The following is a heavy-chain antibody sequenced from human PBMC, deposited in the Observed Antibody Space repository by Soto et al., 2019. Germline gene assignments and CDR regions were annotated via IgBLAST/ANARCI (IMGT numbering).Heavy chain of an antibody. J-gene: IGHJ6*02. Sequence: ASVKVSCKAPGYTFTSYGIGWVRQAPGQGLEWMGWISAYNGNTNYAQKLQGRVTMTTDTSTSTAYMELRSLRSDDTAVYYCARDVGSSPDYYYYGMDVWGQGTTVTVSS. V-gene: IGHV1-18*04. D-gene: IGHD6-6*01. CDR1: GYTFTSYG. CDR2: ISAYNGNT. CDR3: ARDVGSSPDYYYYGMDV.